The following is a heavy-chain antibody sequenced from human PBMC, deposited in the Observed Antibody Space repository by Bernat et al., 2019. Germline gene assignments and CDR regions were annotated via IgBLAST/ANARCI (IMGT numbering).Heavy chain of an antibody. Sequence: QVRLVESGGGVVQPGRSLRLSCAASGFIFSHYGIHWVRQAPGKGLEWVAVIWSDGSKKYYADSLQGRFTISRDDSENTVYLQMNSLRAEDTAVYYCVRDQGSDGRCYVDDYWGQGTLVTVSS. D-gene: IGHD2-15*01. CDR3: VRDQGSDGRCYVDDY. CDR1: GFIFSHYG. CDR2: IWSDGSKK. J-gene: IGHJ4*02. V-gene: IGHV3-33*01.